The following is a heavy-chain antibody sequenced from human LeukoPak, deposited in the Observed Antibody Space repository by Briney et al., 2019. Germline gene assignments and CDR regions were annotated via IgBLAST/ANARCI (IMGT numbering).Heavy chain of an antibody. D-gene: IGHD6-19*01. CDR3: ARAGYSSGWFSIH. CDR1: GGSFSGYY. CDR2: INHSGST. V-gene: IGHV4-34*01. Sequence: NPSETLSLTCAVYGGSFSGYYWSWIRQPPGKGLEWIGEINHSGSTNYNPSLKSRVTISVDTSKNQFALKLSSVTAADTAVYYCARAGYSSGWFSIHWGQGTLVTVSS. J-gene: IGHJ4*02.